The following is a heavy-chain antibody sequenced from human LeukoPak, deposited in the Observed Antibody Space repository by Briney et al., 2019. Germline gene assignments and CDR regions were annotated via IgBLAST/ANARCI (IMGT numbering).Heavy chain of an antibody. J-gene: IGHJ4*02. CDR1: GFTFSSYA. CDR3: AKDDYYDTQGPLNY. V-gene: IGHV3-23*01. Sequence: PGGSLRLSCAASGFTFSSYARSWVRQAPGKGLEWVSAISGSGGSTYYADSVKGRFTISRDNSKNTLYLQMNSLRAEDTAVYYCAKDDYYDTQGPLNYWGQGTLVTVSS. D-gene: IGHD3-22*01. CDR2: ISGSGGST.